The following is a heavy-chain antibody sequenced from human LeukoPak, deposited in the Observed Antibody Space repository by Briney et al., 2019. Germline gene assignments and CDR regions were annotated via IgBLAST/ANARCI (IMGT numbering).Heavy chain of an antibody. V-gene: IGHV4-4*02. CDR1: GGSITTTNW. Sequence: SGTLSLTCAVSGGSITTTNWWSWVRQPPGKGLEWIGEVHLSGATNYNPSLESRVSMSIDKSKNHLSLEVTSVTAADTAIYYCTRESGAFTPFGFWGQGTLLTVSS. D-gene: IGHD1-26*01. CDR3: TRESGAFTPFGF. CDR2: VHLSGAT. J-gene: IGHJ4*02.